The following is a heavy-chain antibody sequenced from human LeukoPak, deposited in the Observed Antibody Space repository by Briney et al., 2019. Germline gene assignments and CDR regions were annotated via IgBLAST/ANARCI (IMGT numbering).Heavy chain of an antibody. CDR1: GFTFSSYA. CDR3: AKRSSDFWSGYLWIDY. CDR2: ISGSGGST. Sequence: PGGSLRLSCAASGFTFSSYAMSWVRQAPGKGLEWVSAISGSGGSTYYADSVKGRFTISRDNSKNTLYLQMNSLRAEDTAVYYCAKRSSDFWSGYLWIDYWGQGTVVSVSS. J-gene: IGHJ4*02. V-gene: IGHV3-23*01. D-gene: IGHD3-3*01.